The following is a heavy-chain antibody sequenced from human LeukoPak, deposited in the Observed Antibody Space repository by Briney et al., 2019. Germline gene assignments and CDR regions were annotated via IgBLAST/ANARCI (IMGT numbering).Heavy chain of an antibody. CDR3: ARDRCGGNCYTFDY. V-gene: IGHV3-30*03. J-gene: IGHJ4*02. Sequence: PGVSVRLSCAASGFIFSNLDMHWLPQAPGQGLEWVAVVSYDGSDKYYADSVKGRFTISRDISKNTLYLQMDSLRAEDTAVYYCARDRCGGNCYTFDYWAQGTLVTVSS. D-gene: IGHD2-21*02. CDR1: GFIFSNLD. CDR2: VSYDGSDK.